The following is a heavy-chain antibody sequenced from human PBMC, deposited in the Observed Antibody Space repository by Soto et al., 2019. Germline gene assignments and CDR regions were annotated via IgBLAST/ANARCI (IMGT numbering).Heavy chain of an antibody. CDR3: AKVRTSNDFWSGGCGFDY. J-gene: IGHJ4*02. CDR1: GFTFSSYA. D-gene: IGHD3-3*01. Sequence: EVQLLESGGGLVQPAGSLRLSCAASGFTFSSYAMSWVRQAPGKRLEWVSASSGSGGSTYYADSVKGWFTISGDNSKNTLYLQMNSLRAEDTAVYYCAKVRTSNDFWSGGCGFDYWGQGTLVTVSS. CDR2: SSGSGGST. V-gene: IGHV3-23*01.